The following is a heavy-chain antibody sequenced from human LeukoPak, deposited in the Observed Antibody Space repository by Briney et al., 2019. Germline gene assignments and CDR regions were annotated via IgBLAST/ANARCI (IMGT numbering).Heavy chain of an antibody. V-gene: IGHV4-59*01. D-gene: IGHD3-10*02. CDR2: IYYSGNT. CDR3: ARSTGSTMFIDY. CDR1: GGSISPYY. J-gene: IGHJ4*02. Sequence: PSETLSLTCTVSGGSISPYYWSWIRQPPGKGLEWLGYIYYSGNTEYKPSLKSRVAMSVDTSKNQFSLRLSSVTAAVTAVYYCARSTGSTMFIDYWGQGTLVTVSS.